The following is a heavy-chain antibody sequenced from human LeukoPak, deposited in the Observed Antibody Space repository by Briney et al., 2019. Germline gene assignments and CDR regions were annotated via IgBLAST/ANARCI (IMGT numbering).Heavy chain of an antibody. J-gene: IGHJ4*02. CDR1: GYTFTSYA. V-gene: IGHV1-3*01. Sequence: GASVKISCKASGYTFTSYAMHWVRQAPGQRLEWMGWINAGNGNTKYSQKLQGRVTITRDTSATTAYMELSSLRSEDTAVYYCARDHSSSWYFDYWGQGTLVTVSP. CDR2: INAGNGNT. CDR3: ARDHSSSWYFDY. D-gene: IGHD6-13*01.